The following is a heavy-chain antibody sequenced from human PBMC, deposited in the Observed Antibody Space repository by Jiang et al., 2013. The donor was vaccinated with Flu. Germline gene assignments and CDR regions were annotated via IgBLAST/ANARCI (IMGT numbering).Heavy chain of an antibody. CDR3: ARLPSGSRGWFDP. CDR2: IYPGDSDT. J-gene: IGHJ5*02. Sequence: WVRQMPGKGLEWMGIIYPGDSDTRYSPSFQGQVTISADKSISTAYLQWSSLKASDTAMYYCARLPSGSRGWFDPWGQGTLVTVSS. D-gene: IGHD6-13*01. V-gene: IGHV5-51*01.